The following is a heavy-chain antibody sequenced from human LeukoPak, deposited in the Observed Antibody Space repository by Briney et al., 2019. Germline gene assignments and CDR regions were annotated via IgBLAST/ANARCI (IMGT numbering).Heavy chain of an antibody. V-gene: IGHV4-59*01. J-gene: IGHJ3*01. D-gene: IGHD3-10*01. CDR3: ERDDPGGAFDL. Sequence: SETLSLTCTVSGVSISRYYWSWIRQPPAKGLEWIGYIYYSGSTNYNPSLKSQVTISVNTPKNQFSLKRSSVPAADTAVYYCERDDPGGAFDLWGQGTMVTVSS. CDR1: GVSISRYY. CDR2: IYYSGST.